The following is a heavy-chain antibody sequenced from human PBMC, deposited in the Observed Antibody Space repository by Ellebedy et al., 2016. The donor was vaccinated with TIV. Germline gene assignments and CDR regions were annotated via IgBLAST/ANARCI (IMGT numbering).Heavy chain of an antibody. Sequence: ASVKVSCKGSGYSFTSYWISWVRQMPGKGLEWMGRIDPSDSYTNYSPSFQGHVTISADKSISTAYLQWSSLKASDTAMYYCARLPDEFYYESSGYFDHWGQGTLVTVSS. CDR1: GYSFTSYW. V-gene: IGHV5-10-1*01. CDR3: ARLPDEFYYESSGYFDH. CDR2: IDPSDSYT. D-gene: IGHD3-22*01. J-gene: IGHJ4*02.